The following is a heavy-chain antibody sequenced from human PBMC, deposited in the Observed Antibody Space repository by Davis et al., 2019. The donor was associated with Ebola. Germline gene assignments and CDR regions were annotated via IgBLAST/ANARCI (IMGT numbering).Heavy chain of an antibody. V-gene: IGHV3-30*02. CDR3: AKDRDAAAGFD. D-gene: IGHD6-13*01. J-gene: IGHJ4*02. CDR2: IWYDGSQK. CDR1: GFTFSRYG. Sequence: GESLKISCAASGFTFSRYGMHWVRQAPGKGLEWVAVIWYDGSQKYYADSVKGRFTISRDNSKNTLYLQMNSLRAEDTAVYYCAKDRDAAAGFDWGQGTLVTVSS.